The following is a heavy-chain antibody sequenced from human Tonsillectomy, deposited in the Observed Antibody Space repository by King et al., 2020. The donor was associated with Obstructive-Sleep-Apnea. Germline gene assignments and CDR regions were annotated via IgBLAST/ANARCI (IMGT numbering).Heavy chain of an antibody. Sequence: VQLVESGGGVVQPGRSLRLSCAASGFAFSSYDMHWVRQAPGKGLEWVAVISYDGSNKYYADSVKGRFTISRDNSKNTLYLEMNSLRAEDTAVYYCAGGPQGRSLRWYYYGMDVWGQGTTVTVSS. D-gene: IGHD4-17*01. V-gene: IGHV3-30*03. CDR3: AGGPQGRSLRWYYYGMDV. CDR2: ISYDGSNK. J-gene: IGHJ6*02. CDR1: GFAFSSYD.